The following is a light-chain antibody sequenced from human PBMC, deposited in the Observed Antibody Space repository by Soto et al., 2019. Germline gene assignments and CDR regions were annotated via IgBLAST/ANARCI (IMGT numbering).Light chain of an antibody. J-gene: IGKJ1*01. V-gene: IGKV1-5*03. CDR1: QSISNW. Sequence: DIQMTQSPSTLPASVGDRVTITCRASQSISNWLAWYQQKPGKAPNLLIYKASSLKSGVPLRFSGSGSGTEITLTINSLQPDDFATYYCQQYDTYWTFGQGTKVDIK. CDR3: QQYDTYWT. CDR2: KAS.